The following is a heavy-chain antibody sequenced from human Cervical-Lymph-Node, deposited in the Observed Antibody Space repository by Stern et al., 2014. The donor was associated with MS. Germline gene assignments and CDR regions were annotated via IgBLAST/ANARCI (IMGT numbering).Heavy chain of an antibody. D-gene: IGHD6-13*01. CDR2: IIPIFGTA. CDR1: GGTFSSYA. Sequence: QVQLVESGAEVKKPGSSVKVSCKASGGTFSSYAISWVRQDPGQGLEWMGGIIPIFGTANYAQKFQGRVTITADESTSTAYMELSSLRSEDTAVYYCASVAAAGTPPDYWGQGTLVTVSS. CDR3: ASVAAAGTPPDY. J-gene: IGHJ4*02. V-gene: IGHV1-69*01.